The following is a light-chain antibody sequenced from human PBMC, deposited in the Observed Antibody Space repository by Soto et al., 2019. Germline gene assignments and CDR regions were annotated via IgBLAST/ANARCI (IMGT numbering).Light chain of an antibody. V-gene: IGKV3-15*01. Sequence: EIVMTQSPATLSVSPGERATLSCRASQSVGSNLTWYQQKPGQAPRLPIYGASTRATGIPARFSGSGSGKEFTLTISSLQSEDFAVYYCQQYNTWPRTCGQGTKVEIK. CDR1: QSVGSN. CDR2: GAS. CDR3: QQYNTWPRT. J-gene: IGKJ1*01.